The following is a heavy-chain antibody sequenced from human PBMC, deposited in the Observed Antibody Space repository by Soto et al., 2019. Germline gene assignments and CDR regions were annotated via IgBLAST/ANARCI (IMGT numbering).Heavy chain of an antibody. D-gene: IGHD6-13*01. CDR3: ARVGGAYSSSWYANLDY. CDR1: GGSFSGYY. CDR2: INHSGST. J-gene: IGHJ4*02. V-gene: IGHV4-34*01. Sequence: SETLSLTCAVYGGSFSGYYWSWIRQPPGKGLEWIGEINHSGSTNYNPSLKSRVTISVDTSKNQFSLKLSSVTAADTAVYYCARVGGAYSSSWYANLDYWGQGTLVTVSS.